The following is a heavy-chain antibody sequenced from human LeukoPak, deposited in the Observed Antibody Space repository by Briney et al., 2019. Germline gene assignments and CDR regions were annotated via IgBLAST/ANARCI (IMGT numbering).Heavy chain of an antibody. V-gene: IGHV3-48*03. CDR3: ARDRVATKIWGYYYYMDV. CDR1: GFTFSSYE. J-gene: IGHJ6*03. D-gene: IGHD5-12*01. CDR2: ISSSGSTI. Sequence: GGSLRLSCAASGFTFSSYEMNWVRQAPGKGLEWVSYISSSGSTIYYADSVKGRFTISRDNAKNSLYLQMNSLRAEDTAVYYCARDRVATKIWGYYYYMDVWGKGTTVTVSS.